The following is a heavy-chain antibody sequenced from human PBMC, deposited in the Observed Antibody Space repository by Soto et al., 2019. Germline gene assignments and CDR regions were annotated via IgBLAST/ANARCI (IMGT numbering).Heavy chain of an antibody. D-gene: IGHD7-27*01. J-gene: IGHJ4*02. CDR1: GFTFSSYW. CDR2: INSDGSRT. V-gene: IGHV3-74*01. CDR3: ARDFYRLGTSHCFDY. Sequence: GGSLRLSCAASGFTFSSYWMHWVRQAPGKGLVWVSRINSDGSRTSYADSVKGRFTISRDNAKNTLYLQMNSLRAEDTAVYYCARDFYRLGTSHCFDYWGQGTLVTVSS.